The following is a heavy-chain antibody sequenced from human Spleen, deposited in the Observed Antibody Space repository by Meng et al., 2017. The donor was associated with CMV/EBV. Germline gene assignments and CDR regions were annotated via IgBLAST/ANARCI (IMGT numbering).Heavy chain of an antibody. V-gene: IGHV3-64*02. Sequence: GGSLRLSCAASGFTFSRYAMHWVRQAPGKGLYYVSAINDNGGSTYYADSVKGRFTISRDNSKNTLYLQMGSLRAEDMAVYYCARVSNYNFWSYFDYWGQGALVTVSS. CDR3: ARVSNYNFWSYFDY. D-gene: IGHD3-3*01. J-gene: IGHJ4*02. CDR2: INDNGGST. CDR1: GFTFSRYA.